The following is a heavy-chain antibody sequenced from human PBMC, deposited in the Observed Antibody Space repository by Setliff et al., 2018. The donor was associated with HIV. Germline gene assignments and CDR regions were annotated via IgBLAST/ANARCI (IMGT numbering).Heavy chain of an antibody. CDR3: ARLSGGMVPNY. CDR2: IHHSGTA. D-gene: IGHD3-10*01. J-gene: IGHJ4*02. V-gene: IGHV4-39*01. Sequence: SETLSLTCTVSGGSITRTPYYWGWIRQPPGKGLEWIGSIHHSGTAYDNPSLKSRVTISVDPSKNQILLRLSSVTAADTAVYYCARLSGGMVPNYWGQGTVVTVPQ. CDR1: GGSITRTPYY.